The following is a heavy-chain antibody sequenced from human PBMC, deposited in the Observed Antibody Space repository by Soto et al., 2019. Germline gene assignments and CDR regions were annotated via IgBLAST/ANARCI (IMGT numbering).Heavy chain of an antibody. CDR1: GFTFSSYG. V-gene: IGHV3-33*01. CDR2: IWYDGSNK. D-gene: IGHD4-17*01. J-gene: IGHJ5*02. CDR3: ARDLSYSDYEEGWFDP. Sequence: QVQLVESGGGVVQPGRSLRLSCAASGFTFSSYGMHWVRQAPGKGLEWVAVIWYDGSNKYYADSVKGRFTISRDNSKNTLYLQMNSLRAEDTAVYYCARDLSYSDYEEGWFDPWGQGPLVTVSS.